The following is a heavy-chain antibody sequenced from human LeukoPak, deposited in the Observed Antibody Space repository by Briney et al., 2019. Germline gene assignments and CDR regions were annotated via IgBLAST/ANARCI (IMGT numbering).Heavy chain of an antibody. CDR3: ARPPNSGAAPYYYMDV. V-gene: IGHV3-74*01. CDR2: INTDGSST. Sequence: RTGGSLRLSCAASGFTFSSYWMHWVRQAPGKGLVWVSRINTDGSSTSYADSVKGRFTISRDNAKNTLYLQMNSLRAEDTAVYYCARPPNSGAAPYYYMDVWGKGTTVTVSS. CDR1: GFTFSSYW. D-gene: IGHD6-13*01. J-gene: IGHJ6*03.